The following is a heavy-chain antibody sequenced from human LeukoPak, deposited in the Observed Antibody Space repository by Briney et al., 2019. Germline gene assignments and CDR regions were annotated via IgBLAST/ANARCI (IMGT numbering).Heavy chain of an antibody. Sequence: NTSDTLSLTCTVSGGSTSGHFWSWFRRPPGKGLENIGYIHSSGSTSYNPSYKSRVTVSLEMSKNQFSLSLSSVTAADTAVYYCARDPGDTDWYNFDFWGQGILVTVSS. CDR2: IHSSGST. J-gene: IGHJ4*02. D-gene: IGHD3-9*01. CDR1: GGSTSGHF. V-gene: IGHV4-59*11. CDR3: ARDPGDTDWYNFDF.